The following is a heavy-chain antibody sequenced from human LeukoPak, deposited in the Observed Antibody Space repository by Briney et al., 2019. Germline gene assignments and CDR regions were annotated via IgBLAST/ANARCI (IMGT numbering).Heavy chain of an antibody. CDR2: IYYSGST. D-gene: IGHD2-21*02. CDR3: ARGGGDGYFDY. CDR1: GGSISSYY. J-gene: IGHJ4*02. Sequence: SETLSLTCTVSGGSISSYYWSWIRQPPGKGLEWIGYIYYSGSTNYNPSLKSRVTISVDTSKNQFSLKLSSVTAADTAVYYCARGGGDGYFDYWGQGTLVTVSS. V-gene: IGHV4-59*01.